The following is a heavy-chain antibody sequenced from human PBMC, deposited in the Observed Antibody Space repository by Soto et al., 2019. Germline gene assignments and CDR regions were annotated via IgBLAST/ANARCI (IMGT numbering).Heavy chain of an antibody. Sequence: GGSLRLSCAASGFTFSGSAMHWVRQASGKGLEWVGRIRSKANSYATAYAASGKGRFTISRDDSKNTPYLQINSLKTDDTAVYYCKTTPFSAYCSSTSCYFQRGLYYYYYYMDVWGKGTTVTVSS. V-gene: IGHV3-73*01. CDR1: GFTFSGSA. CDR3: KTTPFSAYCSSTSCYFQRGLYYYYYYMDV. CDR2: IRSKANSYAT. J-gene: IGHJ6*03. D-gene: IGHD2-2*01.